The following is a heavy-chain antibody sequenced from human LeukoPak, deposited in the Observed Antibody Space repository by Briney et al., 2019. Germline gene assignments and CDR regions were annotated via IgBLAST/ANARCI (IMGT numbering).Heavy chain of an antibody. CDR2: INPSGGST. CDR1: GYTFTSYY. D-gene: IGHD3-22*01. CDR3: ARARRITMIVVANNWFDP. Sequence: GASVKVSCKASGYTFTSYYMHWVRQAPGQGLEWMGIINPSGGSTSYAQKFQGRVTMTRDMSTSTVYMELSSLRSEDTAVYYCARARRITMIVVANNWFDPWGQGTLVTVSS. J-gene: IGHJ5*02. V-gene: IGHV1-46*01.